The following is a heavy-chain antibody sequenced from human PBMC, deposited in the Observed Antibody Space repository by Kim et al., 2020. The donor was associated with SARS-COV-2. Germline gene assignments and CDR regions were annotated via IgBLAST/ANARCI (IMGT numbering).Heavy chain of an antibody. D-gene: IGHD6-19*01. J-gene: IGHJ4*02. V-gene: IGHV4-39*01. CDR3: ARHGSGWYILDY. Sequence: SETLSLTCTVSGGSISRTSYYWGWIRQPPGEGLEWIGSIYYSGSTYYNPSLKSRVTISVDTSKNQFSLELRSVTAADTAVYYCARHGSGWYILDYWGQGTLVTVS. CDR1: GGSISRTSYY. CDR2: IYYSGST.